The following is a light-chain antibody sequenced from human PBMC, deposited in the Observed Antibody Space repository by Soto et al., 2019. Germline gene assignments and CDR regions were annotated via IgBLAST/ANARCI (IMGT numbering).Light chain of an antibody. CDR3: MQALQTRALT. J-gene: IGKJ4*01. Sequence: DIVMSQSPLSLPVTPVEPASISCMSMPIRLHSNGYNYLDWYLQKPGQSPQLLIYLGSNRASGVPDRFSGSGSGTDFTLKISRVEAEDVGVYYCMQALQTRALTVGGVTQVEIK. CDR2: LGS. CDR1: PIRLHSNGYNY. V-gene: IGKV2-28*01.